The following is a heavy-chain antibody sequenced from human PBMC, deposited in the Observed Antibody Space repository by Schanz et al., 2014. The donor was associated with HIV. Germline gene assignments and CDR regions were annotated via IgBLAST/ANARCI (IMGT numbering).Heavy chain of an antibody. CDR2: IIPLLDTT. D-gene: IGHD2-15*01. J-gene: IGHJ4*02. Sequence: QVQLVQSGAEVKKPGSSVKVTCKTSGGTFSNYTITWVRQAPGEGLEWMGGIIPLLDTTNYAQKFQGRVTITADISTNTAYMELTSLRSEDTAVYYCARAGYCSGGSCSPWYFDHWGQGTLVTVSS. CDR1: GGTFSNYT. CDR3: ARAGYCSGGSCSPWYFDH. V-gene: IGHV1-69*06.